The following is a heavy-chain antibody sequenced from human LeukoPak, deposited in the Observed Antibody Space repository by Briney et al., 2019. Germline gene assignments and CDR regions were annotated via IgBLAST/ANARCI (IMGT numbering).Heavy chain of an antibody. CDR2: IIPISGTT. J-gene: IGHJ4*02. CDR3: AGWGARGHYNDSSGYYGY. D-gene: IGHD3-22*01. Sequence: SVKVSCKASGGTFSNYAISWVRQAPGQGLEWMGGIIPISGTTNYAQKYQGRVTVTADESTSTAYMELSSLRSEDTAVYYCAGWGARGHYNDSSGYYGYWGQGTLVTVSS. V-gene: IGHV1-69*13. CDR1: GGTFSNYA.